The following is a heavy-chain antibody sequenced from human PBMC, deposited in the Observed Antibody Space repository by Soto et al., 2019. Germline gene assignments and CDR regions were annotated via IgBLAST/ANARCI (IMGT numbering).Heavy chain of an antibody. CDR3: ARGGGVGLDGSAAVDI. V-gene: IGHV1-46*01. D-gene: IGHD1-1*01. CDR1: GYTLTTHH. J-gene: IGHJ3*02. Sequence: QVHLVQSGAEVKKPGASMKVSCTASGYTLTTHHVHWVRQAPGRRLAWMGSINPANGVAQYTARFQCRFIMNRETSTSKVYMELRGLTSAGKAIFYCARGGGVGLDGSAAVDIWGQGTMVTVS. CDR2: INPANGVA.